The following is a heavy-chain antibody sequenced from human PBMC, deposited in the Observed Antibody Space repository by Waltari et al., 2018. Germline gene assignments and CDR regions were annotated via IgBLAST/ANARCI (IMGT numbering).Heavy chain of an antibody. Sequence: EVQLVESGGGLIQPGGSLRLSCEASGFTGSSNYLRWVRQAPGKGLEWVSVIYSGGSTYYADSVKGRFTISRDNSKNTLYLQMNSLRAEDTAVYYCAREVTIFGVVMTNWFDPWGQGTLVTVSS. V-gene: IGHV3-53*01. D-gene: IGHD3-3*01. J-gene: IGHJ5*02. CDR2: IYSGGST. CDR3: AREVTIFGVVMTNWFDP. CDR1: GFTGSSNY.